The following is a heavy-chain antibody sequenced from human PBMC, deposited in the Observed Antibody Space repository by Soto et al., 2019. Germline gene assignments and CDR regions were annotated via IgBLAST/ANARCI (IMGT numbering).Heavy chain of an antibody. J-gene: IGHJ6*02. Sequence: SGGSLRLSCEASGFTFNDYSMGWVRQAPEKGLEWVSSISSSGTYIYYADSVKGRFAISRDNANNVMYLQMDTLRAEDTAVYYCVRAGHVFDVHYYGMDLWGQGTTVTVSS. D-gene: IGHD3-10*01. V-gene: IGHV3-21*01. CDR3: VRAGHVFDVHYYGMDL. CDR1: GFTFNDYS. CDR2: ISSSGTYI.